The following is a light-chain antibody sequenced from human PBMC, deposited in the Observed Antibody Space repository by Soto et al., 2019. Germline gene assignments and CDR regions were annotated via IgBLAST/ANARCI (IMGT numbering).Light chain of an antibody. CDR2: EVS. V-gene: IGLV2-14*01. Sequence: QSVLTQPASVSGSPGQSITISCTGTSSDVGGYNYVSWYQQHPGKAPKLMIYEVSNRPSGVSNRFSGSKSGNTASLTISWLQAEDEADYYCSSYTSSSPDVFGTGTKLTVL. CDR1: SSDVGGYNY. CDR3: SSYTSSSPDV. J-gene: IGLJ1*01.